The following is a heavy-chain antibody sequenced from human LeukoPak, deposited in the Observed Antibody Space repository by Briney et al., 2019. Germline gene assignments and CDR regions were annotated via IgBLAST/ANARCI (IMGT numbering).Heavy chain of an antibody. D-gene: IGHD1-1*01. J-gene: IGHJ4*02. CDR3: ARDPGVWNDKGSDY. Sequence: SETLSLTCAVYGGSFSGYYWSWIRQPPGKGLEWIGEINHSGSTNYNPSLKSRVTISVDTSKNQFSLKLSSVTAADTAVYYWARDPGVWNDKGSDYWGQGTLVTVSS. V-gene: IGHV4-34*01. CDR1: GGSFSGYY. CDR2: INHSGST.